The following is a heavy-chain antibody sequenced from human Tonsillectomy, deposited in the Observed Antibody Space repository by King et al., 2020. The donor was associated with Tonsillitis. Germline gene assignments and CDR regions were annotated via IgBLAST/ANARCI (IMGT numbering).Heavy chain of an antibody. V-gene: IGHV4-59*01. CDR3: ARDRGYTY. J-gene: IGHJ4*02. D-gene: IGHD5-18*01. CDR2: ISYRWSN. Sequence: VQLQESGPGLVKPSETPSLTCTVSGGSISIYYWSWMRQPPGQGLGWIGNISYRWSNRSHSSPKSRGTISIDTSKNQFSLKLSSVTAADTAVYYCARDRGYTYWGQGILVIVSS. CDR1: GGSISIYY.